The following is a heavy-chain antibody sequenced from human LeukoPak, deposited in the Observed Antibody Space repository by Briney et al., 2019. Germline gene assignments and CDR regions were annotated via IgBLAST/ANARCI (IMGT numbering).Heavy chain of an antibody. CDR1: GFTFSSYA. Sequence: GGSLRLSCAASGFTFSSYAMSWVRQAPGKGLEWVSAISGSGGSTDYADSVKGRFTISRDNSKNTLYLQMNSLRAEDTAVYYCAKDDHYGSGSFPTDYWGQGTLVTVAS. J-gene: IGHJ4*02. CDR2: ISGSGGST. D-gene: IGHD3-10*01. CDR3: AKDDHYGSGSFPTDY. V-gene: IGHV3-23*01.